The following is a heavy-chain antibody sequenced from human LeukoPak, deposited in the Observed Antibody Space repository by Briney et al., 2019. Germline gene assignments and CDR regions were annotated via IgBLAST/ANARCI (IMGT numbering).Heavy chain of an antibody. CDR1: AYTFTSYY. Sequence: ASVKVSCQASAYTFTSYYMHWVRQSPGQGLEWMRIINPSGGSTSYAQKFQGRVTMTRDASTSTVYMELSSLRSEDTAVYYCARGSVQAVGAPRARLAAALDYWGQGTLVTVSS. V-gene: IGHV1-46*01. CDR2: INPSGGST. CDR3: ARGSVQAVGAPRARLAAALDY. D-gene: IGHD1-26*01. J-gene: IGHJ4*02.